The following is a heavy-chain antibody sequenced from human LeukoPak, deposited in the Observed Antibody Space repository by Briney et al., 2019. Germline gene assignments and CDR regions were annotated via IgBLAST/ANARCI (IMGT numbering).Heavy chain of an antibody. V-gene: IGHV3-23*01. Sequence: GGSLTLSCVASGFTFSSYAMSWVRETPARGLEWVSSLRGNGDAFYADSVKGRFTLSRDESRNTVYLQLNELRVEDTAIYYCAKASWVSTADAVLWGQGTVVTVSS. CDR3: AKASWVSTADAVL. D-gene: IGHD3-16*01. CDR2: LRGNGDA. J-gene: IGHJ4*02. CDR1: GFTFSSYA.